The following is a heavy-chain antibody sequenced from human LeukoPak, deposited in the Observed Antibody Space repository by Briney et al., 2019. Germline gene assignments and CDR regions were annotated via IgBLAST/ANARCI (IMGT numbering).Heavy chain of an antibody. D-gene: IGHD3-22*01. V-gene: IGHV3-21*01. J-gene: IGHJ4*02. CDR1: GFTYSSYS. CDR3: ARGGGYYDSSGYVDY. CDR2: ISSSSSYI. Sequence: PGGSLRLSCAASGFTYSSYSMNWVRQAPGKGLEWVSSISSSSSYIYYADSVKGRFTISRDNAKNSLYLQMNSLRAEDTAVYYCARGGGYYDSSGYVDYWGQGTLVTVSS.